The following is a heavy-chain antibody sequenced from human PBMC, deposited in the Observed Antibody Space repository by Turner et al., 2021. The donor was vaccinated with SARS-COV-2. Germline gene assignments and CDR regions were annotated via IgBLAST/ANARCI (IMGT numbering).Heavy chain of an antibody. CDR2: IIPIFGTA. J-gene: IGHJ4*02. V-gene: IGHV1-69*01. D-gene: IGHD2-15*01. CDR3: ARGEVGYCSGGRCYSGSY. CDR1: GGTFSSYA. Sequence: QVQLVQSGAEVKQPGSSVKVSCKASGGTFSSYAISWVRQAPGQGLEWMGGIIPIFGTANYAQKFQGRVTITADESTSTAYMELSSLRSEDTAVYYCARGEVGYCSGGRCYSGSYWGQGTLVTVSS.